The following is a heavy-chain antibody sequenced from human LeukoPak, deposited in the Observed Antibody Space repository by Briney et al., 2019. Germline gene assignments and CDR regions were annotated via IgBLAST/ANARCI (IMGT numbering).Heavy chain of an antibody. V-gene: IGHV1-69*05. CDR2: IIPIFGTA. Sequence: GSSVKVSCKASGGTFSSYAISWVRQAPGQGLEWMGGIIPIFGTANYAQKFQGRVTITTDESTSTAYMELSSLRSEDTAVYYCARDSSGRGWNPSFDYWGQGTLVTVSS. CDR1: GGTFSSYA. D-gene: IGHD2-15*01. J-gene: IGHJ4*02. CDR3: ARDSSGRGWNPSFDY.